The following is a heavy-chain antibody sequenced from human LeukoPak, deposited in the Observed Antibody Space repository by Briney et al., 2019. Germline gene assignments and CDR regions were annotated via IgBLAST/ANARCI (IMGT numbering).Heavy chain of an antibody. D-gene: IGHD3-10*01. J-gene: IGHJ4*02. CDR2: IYHSGST. Sequence: SETLSLTCAVSGGSISSGSYSWSWIRQPPGKGLEWIGYIYHSGSTYYNPSLKSRVTISVDRSKNQFSLKLSSVTAADTAVYYCASGITMVRGVIITNYFDYWGQGTLVTVSS. CDR3: ASGITMVRGVIITNYFDY. CDR1: GGSISSGSYS. V-gene: IGHV4-30-2*01.